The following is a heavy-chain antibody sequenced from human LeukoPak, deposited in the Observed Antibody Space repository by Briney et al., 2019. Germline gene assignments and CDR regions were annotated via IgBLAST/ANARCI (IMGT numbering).Heavy chain of an antibody. D-gene: IGHD2-15*01. V-gene: IGHV3-15*01. CDR2: IKRAADGGAT. J-gene: IGHJ4*02. CDR1: GFTFSDAW. CDR3: VADQGGACCQHY. Sequence: KPGDSLRLSCAVSGFTFSDAWMTWVRRAPGKGLEWVGRIKRAADGGATESAAPMNSRFTISRDDSKNTLYLQMNSLKFEDTAVYYCVADQGGACCQHYWGQGTPVTVSS.